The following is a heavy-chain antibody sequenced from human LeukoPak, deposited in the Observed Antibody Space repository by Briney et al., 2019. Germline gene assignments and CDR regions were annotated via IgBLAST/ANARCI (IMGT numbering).Heavy chain of an antibody. Sequence: SETLSLTCTISGGSISSYYWSWIRQPAGKGLEWIGRIYTSGSTNYNPSLKSRVTMSVDTSKNQFSLKLSSVTAADTAVYYCARDLSTTIPPWAMNDYWGQGTLVTVSS. CDR3: ARDLSTTIPPWAMNDY. J-gene: IGHJ4*02. CDR2: IYTSGST. V-gene: IGHV4-4*07. D-gene: IGHD5-12*01. CDR1: GGSISSYY.